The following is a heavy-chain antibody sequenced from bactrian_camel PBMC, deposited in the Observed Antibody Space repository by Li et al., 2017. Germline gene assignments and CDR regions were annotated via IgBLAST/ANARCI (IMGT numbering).Heavy chain of an antibody. V-gene: IGHV3S53*01. CDR1: GNTGSGVC. CDR2: IDAAGTP. D-gene: IGHD1*01. Sequence: HVQLVESGGGSVQAGGSLRLSCTASGNTGSGVCMGWFRQVPGKEREGVADIDAAGTPAYTDSVKGRFTLSRDKDKDTVYLQMNSLNPEDTATYSCETKSDVLGACVWWGKGTQVTVS. J-gene: IGHJ4*01. CDR3: ETKSDVLGACVW.